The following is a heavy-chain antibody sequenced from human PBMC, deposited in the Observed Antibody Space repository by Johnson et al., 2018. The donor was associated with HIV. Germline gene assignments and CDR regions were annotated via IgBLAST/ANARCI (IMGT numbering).Heavy chain of an antibody. CDR1: GFTFSRYW. D-gene: IGHD6-6*01. Sequence: VQLVESGGGLVQPGGSLRLSCAASGFTFSRYWMNWVRQAPGKGLEWVANITHDGSEKYYVDSVKGRFTISRDNAKNSLYLQMNSLRVEDTGVYYCARGASSSNSFDIWGQGTMVTVSS. V-gene: IGHV3-7*05. J-gene: IGHJ3*02. CDR2: ITHDGSEK. CDR3: ARGASSSNSFDI.